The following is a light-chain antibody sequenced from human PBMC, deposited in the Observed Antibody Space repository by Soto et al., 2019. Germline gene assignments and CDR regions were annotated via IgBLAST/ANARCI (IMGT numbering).Light chain of an antibody. Sequence: QSVLTQPASVSGSPGQSITISCTGTSSDVGGYNYVSWYQQHPGKAPKLMIYDVSNRPSGVSNRFSGSKSGNTASLTISGLQAEEEADYYCSSYTSSSSVFGGGTQLTVL. CDR1: SSDVGGYNY. J-gene: IGLJ2*01. V-gene: IGLV2-14*01. CDR3: SSYTSSSSV. CDR2: DVS.